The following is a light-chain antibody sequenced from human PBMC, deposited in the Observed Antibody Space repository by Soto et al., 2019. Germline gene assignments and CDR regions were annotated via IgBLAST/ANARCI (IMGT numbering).Light chain of an antibody. CDR1: SSHIGSSNF. Sequence: QSVLPQPASVSGSPGQSITISCTGTSSHIGSSNFVSWYQQHPGKAPKLIIYEVNNRPSGVSDRFSGSKSGNTASLTISGLQAEDEADYYCSSHTITNTGLFGTGTKLTVL. V-gene: IGLV2-14*01. J-gene: IGLJ1*01. CDR3: SSHTITNTGL. CDR2: EVN.